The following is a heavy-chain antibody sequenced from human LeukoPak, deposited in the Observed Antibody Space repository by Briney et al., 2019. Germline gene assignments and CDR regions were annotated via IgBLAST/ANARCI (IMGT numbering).Heavy chain of an antibody. CDR2: ISSSSSYI. V-gene: IGHV3-21*01. Sequence: GGSLRLSCAASGFTFSSYAMNWVRQAPGKGLEWVSSISSSSSYIYYADSVKGRFTISRDNAKNSLYLQMNSLRAEDTAVYYCARGRRSSGWPDYWGQGTLVTVSS. J-gene: IGHJ4*02. D-gene: IGHD6-19*01. CDR1: GFTFSSYA. CDR3: ARGRRSSGWPDY.